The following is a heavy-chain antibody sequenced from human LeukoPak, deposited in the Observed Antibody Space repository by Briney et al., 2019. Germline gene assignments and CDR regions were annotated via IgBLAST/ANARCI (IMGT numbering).Heavy chain of an antibody. CDR3: ARDPGYSSPRGDY. CDR1: GYTFTDYF. D-gene: IGHD5-18*01. V-gene: IGHV1-2*02. J-gene: IGHJ4*02. CDR2: INPNSGGT. Sequence: GASVKVWCKASGYTFTDYFMHWVRQAPGQGLEWMGWINPNSGGTHYAQKFQGRVTMTRDTSISTAYMELSRLRSDDTAVYYCARDPGYSSPRGDYWGQGTLVTVSS.